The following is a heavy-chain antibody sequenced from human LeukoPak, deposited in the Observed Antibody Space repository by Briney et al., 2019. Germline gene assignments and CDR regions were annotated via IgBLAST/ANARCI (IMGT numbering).Heavy chain of an antibody. Sequence: ASVKVSCKASGYTFTSYYMHWVRQAPGQGLEWMGIINPSGGSTSYAQKFQGRVTMARDTSTSTVYMELSSLRSEDTAVYYCARTIEGGDAFDIWGQGTMVTVSS. CDR3: ARTIEGGDAFDI. V-gene: IGHV1-46*01. J-gene: IGHJ3*02. D-gene: IGHD1-26*01. CDR2: INPSGGST. CDR1: GYTFTSYY.